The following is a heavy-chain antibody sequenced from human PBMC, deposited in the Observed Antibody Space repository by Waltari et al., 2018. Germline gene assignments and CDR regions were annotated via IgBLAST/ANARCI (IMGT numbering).Heavy chain of an antibody. Sequence: QVQLVESGGGVVQPGRSLRLSCAGPGFTFSTYGMHWVRQPPGKGLEWVAVIYTDGSKEHYAESVKGRFTISRDNSRNTLYLQIDSLRAEDTAVYYCARDIDSRTLTTLLFDYWGQGTLVTVSS. J-gene: IGHJ4*02. D-gene: IGHD4-17*01. V-gene: IGHV3-33*01. CDR3: ARDIDSRTLTTLLFDY. CDR1: GFTFSTYG. CDR2: IYTDGSKE.